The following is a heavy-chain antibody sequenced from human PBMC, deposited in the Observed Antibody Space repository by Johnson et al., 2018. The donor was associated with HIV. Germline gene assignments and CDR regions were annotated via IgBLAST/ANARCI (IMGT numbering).Heavy chain of an antibody. CDR2: IYSGGST. D-gene: IGHD3-22*01. V-gene: IGHV3-53*01. CDR1: GFTVSSNY. J-gene: IGHJ3*02. CDR3: ARDLYYYDSSDYYSIALDI. Sequence: VQLVESGGGLIQPGGSLRLSCAASGFTVSSNYMNWVRQAPGKGLEWVSVIYSGGSTYYADSVQGRFTISRDNSKNMLYLQMNSLRAEDTAMYYCARDLYYYDSSDYYSIALDIWGPGKMVTVSS.